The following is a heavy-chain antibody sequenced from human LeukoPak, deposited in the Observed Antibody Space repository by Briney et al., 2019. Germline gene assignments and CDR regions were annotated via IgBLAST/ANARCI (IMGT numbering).Heavy chain of an antibody. Sequence: GGSLRLSCAASGFTFSGSWMAWVRQAPGKGLEWVANIKQDESTKHYVESVKGRFTISRDNTKNSLYLQMNSLRAEDSAVYYCARDDGGSLEHWSQGTLVTVSS. CDR1: GFTFSGSW. J-gene: IGHJ4*02. D-gene: IGHD1-26*01. V-gene: IGHV3-7*01. CDR2: IKQDESTK. CDR3: ARDDGGSLEH.